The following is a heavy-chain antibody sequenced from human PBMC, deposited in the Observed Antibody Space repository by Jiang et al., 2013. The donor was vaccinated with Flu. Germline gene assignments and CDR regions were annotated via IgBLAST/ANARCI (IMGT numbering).Heavy chain of an antibody. Sequence: QDGSEKYYVDSVKGRFTISRDNAKNSLYLQMNSLRAEDTAVYYCARKLKAAAVNAFDIWGQGTMVTVSS. D-gene: IGHD6-13*01. CDR3: ARKLKAAAVNAFDI. CDR2: QDGSEK. V-gene: IGHV3-7*01. J-gene: IGHJ3*02.